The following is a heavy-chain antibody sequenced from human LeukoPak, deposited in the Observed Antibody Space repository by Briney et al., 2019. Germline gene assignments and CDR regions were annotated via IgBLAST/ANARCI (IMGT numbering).Heavy chain of an antibody. CDR1: GGSISSYY. J-gene: IGHJ6*02. CDR3: ARDRGPYYYYGMDV. D-gene: IGHD3-10*01. Sequence: SETLSLTCTVSGGSISSYYRSWIRQPPGKGLEWIGYIYYSGSTNYNPSLKSRVTISVDTSKNQFSLKLSSVTAADTAVYYCARDRGPYYYYGMDVWGQGTTVTVSS. V-gene: IGHV4-59*01. CDR2: IYYSGST.